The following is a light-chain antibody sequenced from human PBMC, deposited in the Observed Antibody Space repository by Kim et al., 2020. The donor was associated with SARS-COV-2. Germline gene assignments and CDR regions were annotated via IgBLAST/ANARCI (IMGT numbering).Light chain of an antibody. CDR1: SSDVGGYNY. CDR2: DVS. Sequence: GQSITISCTGTSSDVGGYNYVSWYQRHPGKAPKLMIYDVSKRPSGVSNRFSGSKSGNTAFLTISGLQAEDEADYYCSSYTSSSTWVFGGGTQLTVL. V-gene: IGLV2-14*04. J-gene: IGLJ3*02. CDR3: SSYTSSSTWV.